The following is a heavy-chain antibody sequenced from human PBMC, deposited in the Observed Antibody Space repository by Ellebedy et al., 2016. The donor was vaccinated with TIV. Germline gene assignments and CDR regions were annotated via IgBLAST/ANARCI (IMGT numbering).Heavy chain of an antibody. V-gene: IGHV3-30*04. CDR2: ISYDETYT. D-gene: IGHD3-22*01. CDR3: ARVDYYYERTAGFGDY. CDR1: GFTFSDYV. J-gene: IGHJ4*02. Sequence: GESLKISCAASGFTFSDYVMHWVRQAPGKGLEWVALISYDETYTYHANSVRGRFTIARDNSKNTLYLQMNSLRPEDTAVYYCARVDYYYERTAGFGDYWGRGTQVTVSS.